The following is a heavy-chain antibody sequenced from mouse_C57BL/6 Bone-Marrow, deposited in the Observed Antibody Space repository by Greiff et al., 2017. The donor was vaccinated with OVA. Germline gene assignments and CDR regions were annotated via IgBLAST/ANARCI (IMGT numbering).Heavy chain of an antibody. CDR1: GYPFTDYE. V-gene: IGHV1-15*01. D-gene: IGHD1-1*01. J-gene: IGHJ4*01. Sequence: QVQLQQSGAELVRPGASVTLSCKASGYPFTDYEMHWVKQTPVHGLEWIGAIDPETGGTAYNQKFKGKAILTADKSSSTAYMELRSLTSEDSAVYYWTRCSLEITTVDAMDYWGQGTSVTVSS. CDR3: TRCSLEITTVDAMDY. CDR2: IDPETGGT.